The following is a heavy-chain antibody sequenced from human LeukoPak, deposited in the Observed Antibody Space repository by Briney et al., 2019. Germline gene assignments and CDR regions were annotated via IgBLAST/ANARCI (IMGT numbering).Heavy chain of an antibody. J-gene: IGHJ4*02. V-gene: IGHV3-30*02. Sequence: GGSLRLSCAASGFTFSSYSMNWVRQAPGKGLEWVAFIRYDGSNKYYADSVKGRFTISRDNSKNTLYLQMNSLRAEDTAVYYCAKDQRYYYDSSGYSDYWGQGTLVTVSS. CDR2: IRYDGSNK. CDR3: AKDQRYYYDSSGYSDY. D-gene: IGHD3-22*01. CDR1: GFTFSSYS.